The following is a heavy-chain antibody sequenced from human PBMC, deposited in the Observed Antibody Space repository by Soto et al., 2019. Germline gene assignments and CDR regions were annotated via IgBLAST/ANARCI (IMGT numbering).Heavy chain of an antibody. CDR3: ARGPDHSKVGY. J-gene: IGHJ4*02. D-gene: IGHD4-4*01. Sequence: VQLQESGPGLVKPSETLPLTCSVSDGSVTGYCWSWIRQPPGKGLEWIGCIDYNGRAHYNPSLTRRVTMSFDTSNNHFSLKLSSVTTTDTAVYYCARGPDHSKVGYWGPGTLVTVSS. CDR1: DGSVTGYC. V-gene: IGHV4-59*02. CDR2: IDYNGRA.